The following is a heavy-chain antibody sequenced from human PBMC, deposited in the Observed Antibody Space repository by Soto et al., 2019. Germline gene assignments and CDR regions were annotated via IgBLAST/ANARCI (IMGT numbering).Heavy chain of an antibody. Sequence: ASVKVSCKASGYTFTSYVISWVRQAPGQGREWMGWISTYNGDTNYAQTFQGRVTMTTDTSTSTVHMEVRSLRSDDTAVYYCAREGVAPYYYYGMDVWGQGTTVTVSS. CDR2: ISTYNGDT. D-gene: IGHD5-12*01. J-gene: IGHJ6*02. CDR1: GYTFTSYV. CDR3: AREGVAPYYYYGMDV. V-gene: IGHV1-18*01.